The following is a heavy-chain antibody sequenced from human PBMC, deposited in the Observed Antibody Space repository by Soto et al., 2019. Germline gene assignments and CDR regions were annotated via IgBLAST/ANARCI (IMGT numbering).Heavy chain of an antibody. Sequence: QITLKESGPTLVKPTQTLTLTCTFSGFSLSTSGVGVGWIRQPPGKALEGLALIYWDDDKRYSPSLRSRLTITKDTSKNQVVLTMTNMDPVDTATYYCAHSPDLLCFGEVGWFDPWGQGTLVTVSS. D-gene: IGHD3-10*01. CDR2: IYWDDDK. CDR1: GFSLSTSGVG. V-gene: IGHV2-5*02. J-gene: IGHJ5*02. CDR3: AHSPDLLCFGEVGWFDP.